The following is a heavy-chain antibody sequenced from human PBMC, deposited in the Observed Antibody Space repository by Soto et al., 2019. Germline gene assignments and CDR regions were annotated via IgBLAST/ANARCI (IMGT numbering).Heavy chain of an antibody. Sequence: GGSLRLSCEGSGFTLSDHYMDWVRQAPGKGLEWVGRSRNRGNNYVTEYAASVKGRFTISRDDSKNSVHLQMNSLKTEDTARYHCAKPTDIAVVIAGRFDYWGQGTLVTVSS. CDR1: GFTLSDHY. CDR2: SRNRGNNYVT. J-gene: IGHJ4*02. V-gene: IGHV3-72*01. D-gene: IGHD2-15*01. CDR3: AKPTDIAVVIAGRFDY.